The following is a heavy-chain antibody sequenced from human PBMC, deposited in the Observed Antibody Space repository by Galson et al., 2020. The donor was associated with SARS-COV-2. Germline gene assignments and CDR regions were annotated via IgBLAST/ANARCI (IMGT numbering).Heavy chain of an antibody. Sequence: ASETLSLTCTVSGGSVSSSSYYWGWIRQPPGKGREWIGSIYYTGSTHYTPSFESRVTISVDTSKTLVSLRLSSVTAADTAVYYCTRPGRDNGYSRYLGDEYAMDVWGRGTTVTVSS. CDR1: GGSVSSSSYY. V-gene: IGHV4-39*01. CDR3: TRPGRDNGYSRYLGDEYAMDV. D-gene: IGHD5-12*01. CDR2: IYYTGST. J-gene: IGHJ6*02.